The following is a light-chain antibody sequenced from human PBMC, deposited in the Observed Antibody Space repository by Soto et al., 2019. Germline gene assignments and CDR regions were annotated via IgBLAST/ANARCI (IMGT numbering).Light chain of an antibody. CDR3: QQSYSTSWT. V-gene: IGKV1-39*01. J-gene: IGKJ1*01. CDR2: AAS. Sequence: DIQMTQSPSSLSASVGDRVTITCRASQSISSYLNWYQQKPGKAPKLLIYAASSLQSVVPSRFSCSGSGTDFTLTISSLQPEDFATYYCQQSYSTSWTFGQGTKVEIK. CDR1: QSISSY.